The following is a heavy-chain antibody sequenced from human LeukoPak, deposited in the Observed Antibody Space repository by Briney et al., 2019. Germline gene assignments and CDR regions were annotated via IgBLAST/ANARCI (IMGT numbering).Heavy chain of an antibody. V-gene: IGHV4-34*01. Sequence: SETLSLTCAVYGGSFRGYYWSWIRQPPGKGLEWIGEINHSGSTNYNPSLKSRVTISVDTSKNQFSLKLSSVTAADTAVYYCARWIVVVPAARRYCDYWGQGTLVTVSS. D-gene: IGHD2-2*01. CDR1: GGSFRGYY. J-gene: IGHJ4*02. CDR3: ARWIVVVPAARRYCDY. CDR2: INHSGST.